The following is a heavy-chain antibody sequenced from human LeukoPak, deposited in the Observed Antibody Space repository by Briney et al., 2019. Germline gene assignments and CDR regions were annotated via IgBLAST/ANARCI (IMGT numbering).Heavy chain of an antibody. V-gene: IGHV4-34*01. CDR1: GVSFSGYY. Sequence: SETLSLTCAVYGVSFSGYYWSWIRQPPGKGLEWIGEINHSGSTNYNPSLKSRVTISVDTSKNQFSLKLSSVTAADTAVYYCASQIVVVPAANWFDPWGQGTLVTVSS. J-gene: IGHJ5*02. CDR2: INHSGST. CDR3: ASQIVVVPAANWFDP. D-gene: IGHD2-2*01.